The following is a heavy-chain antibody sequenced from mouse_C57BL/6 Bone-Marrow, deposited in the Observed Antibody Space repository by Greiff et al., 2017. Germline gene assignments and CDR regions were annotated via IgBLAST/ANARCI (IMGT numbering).Heavy chain of an antibody. CDR2: IDPSDSYT. J-gene: IGHJ2*01. CDR1: GYTFTSYW. D-gene: IGHD3-2*02. CDR3: ARQLRLYFDY. Sequence: QVQLQQPGAELVRPGPSVKLSCKASGYTFTSYWMHWVKQRPGQGLEWIGVIDPSDSYTNYNQKFKGKATLTVDTSSSTSYMQLSSLPSEDSALYYSARQLRLYFDYLPQSTTLSVSS. V-gene: IGHV1-59*01.